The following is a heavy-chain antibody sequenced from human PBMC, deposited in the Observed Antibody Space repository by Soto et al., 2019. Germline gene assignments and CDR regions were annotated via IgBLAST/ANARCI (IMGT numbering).Heavy chain of an antibody. CDR3: AKDEYDYYGMDV. CDR2: ISWDGGST. Sequence: PVGSLRLSCAASGFTFDDYAMHWVRQAPGKGLEWVSLISWDGGSTYYADSVKGRFTISRDNSKNSLYLQMNSLRAEDTALYYCAKDEYDYYGMDVWGQGTTVTVSS. CDR1: GFTFDDYA. V-gene: IGHV3-43D*04. J-gene: IGHJ6*02.